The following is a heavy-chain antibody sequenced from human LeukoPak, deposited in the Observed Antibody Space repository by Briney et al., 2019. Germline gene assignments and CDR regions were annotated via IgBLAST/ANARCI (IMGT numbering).Heavy chain of an antibody. CDR3: ARDGPLEWELLRLDI. V-gene: IGHV1-2*02. D-gene: IGHD1-26*01. J-gene: IGHJ3*02. CDR1: GYTFTGYY. CDR2: INPNSGGT. Sequence: GASVKVSCKASGYTFTGYYMHWVRQAPGQGLEWMGWINPNSGGTNYAQKFQGRVTMTRDTSISTAYMELSRLRSDDTAVYYCARDGPLEWELLRLDIWGQGTMVTVSS.